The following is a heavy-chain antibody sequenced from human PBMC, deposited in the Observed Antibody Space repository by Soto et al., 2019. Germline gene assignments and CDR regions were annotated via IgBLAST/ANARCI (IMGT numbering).Heavy chain of an antibody. D-gene: IGHD5-18*01. Sequence: QVQLQESGLGLVKPSETLSLTCTVSGGSISNYYWSWIRQPPGKGLEWIGYIYYSGSTNYNPSLKSRVTISVDTSKNQFSLKLSSVTAADTAVYYCASGRGYSYGSFDYWGQGTLVTVSS. J-gene: IGHJ4*02. CDR1: GGSISNYY. CDR3: ASGRGYSYGSFDY. V-gene: IGHV4-59*01. CDR2: IYYSGST.